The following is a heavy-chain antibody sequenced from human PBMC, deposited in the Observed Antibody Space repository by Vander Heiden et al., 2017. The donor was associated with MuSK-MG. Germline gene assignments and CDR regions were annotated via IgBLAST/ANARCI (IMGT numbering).Heavy chain of an antibody. CDR3: ARRGFGEFTTDAFDI. CDR1: GGSISSSSYY. CDR2: IYYSGST. Sequence: QLQLQESGPGLVKPSETLSLTCTVSGGSISSSSYYWGWIRQPPGKGLEWIGSIYYSGSTYYNPSLKSRVTISVDTSKNQFSLKLSSVTAADTAVYYCARRGFGEFTTDAFDIWGQGTMVTVSS. D-gene: IGHD3-10*01. J-gene: IGHJ3*02. V-gene: IGHV4-39*01.